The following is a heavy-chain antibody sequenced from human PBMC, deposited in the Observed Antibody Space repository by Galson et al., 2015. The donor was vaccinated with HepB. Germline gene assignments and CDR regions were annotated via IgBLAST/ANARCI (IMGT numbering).Heavy chain of an antibody. D-gene: IGHD3-22*01. CDR2: IYPGDSDT. CDR3: ARFHDSSVYRSLMQY. Sequence: QSGAEVKKPGESLKISCKGSGYSFTSYWIGWVRQMPGKGLEWMGIIYPGDSDTRYSPSFQGQVTISADKSISTAYLQWSSLKASDTAMYYCARFHDSSVYRSLMQYWGHGTLVTVSS. V-gene: IGHV5-51*03. CDR1: GYSFTSYW. J-gene: IGHJ4*01.